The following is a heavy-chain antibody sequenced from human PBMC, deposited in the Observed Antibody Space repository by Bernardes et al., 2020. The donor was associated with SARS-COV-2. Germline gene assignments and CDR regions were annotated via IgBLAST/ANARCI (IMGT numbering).Heavy chain of an antibody. CDR3: ARDPLLAVAPRNWFDP. V-gene: IGHV1-18*01. CDR2: ISAYNGNT. Sequence: ASVKVSCKASGYTFTSYGISWVRQAPGQGLEWMGWISAYNGNTNYAQKLQGRVTMTTDTSTSTAYMELRSLRSDDTAVYYCARDPLLAVAPRNWFDPWGQGTLVTVSS. D-gene: IGHD6-19*01. CDR1: GYTFTSYG. J-gene: IGHJ5*02.